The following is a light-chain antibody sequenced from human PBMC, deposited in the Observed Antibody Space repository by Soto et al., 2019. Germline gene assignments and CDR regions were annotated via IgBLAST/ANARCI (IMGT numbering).Light chain of an antibody. V-gene: IGLV1-40*01. CDR1: RSNIGACYD. J-gene: IGLJ2*01. CDR2: GNS. CDR3: QSYDSSLSGYGV. Sequence: QSALTQPPSVSGAPGQRVTISCTGSRSNIGACYDVHWYQQLPGTAPKLLIYGNSNRPSGVPDRFSGSKSGTSAALAITGLKAEDEADYYCQSYDSSLSGYGVFGGGTKLTVL.